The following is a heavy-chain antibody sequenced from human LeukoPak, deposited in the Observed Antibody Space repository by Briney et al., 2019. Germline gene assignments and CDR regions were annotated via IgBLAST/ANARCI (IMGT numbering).Heavy chain of an antibody. D-gene: IGHD6-13*01. V-gene: IGHV3-21*01. Sequence: GGSLRLSCAASGFTFSRYSMNWVRRAPGKGLEWVSSISSSSSYIYYADSVKGRFTISRDNAKNSLYLQMNSLRAEDTAVYYCARDLAGYSSSWYPDYWGQGTLVTVSS. CDR2: ISSSSSYI. CDR1: GFTFSRYS. CDR3: ARDLAGYSSSWYPDY. J-gene: IGHJ4*02.